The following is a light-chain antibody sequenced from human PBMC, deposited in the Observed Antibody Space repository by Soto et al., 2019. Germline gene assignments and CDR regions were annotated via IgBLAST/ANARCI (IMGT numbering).Light chain of an antibody. V-gene: IGKV3-20*01. CDR1: QSVSSSY. CDR3: QQYGSSPPAIT. J-gene: IGKJ5*01. Sequence: EIFLTQSPGTLSLSPGEIATLSCRSIQSVSSSYLAWYQQKPGQAPRLLIYGASSRATGIPDRFSGSGSGTDFTLTISRLEPEDFAVYYCQQYGSSPPAITFGQGTRLEIK. CDR2: GAS.